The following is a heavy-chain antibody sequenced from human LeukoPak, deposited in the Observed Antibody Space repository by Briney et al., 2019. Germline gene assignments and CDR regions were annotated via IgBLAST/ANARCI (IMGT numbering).Heavy chain of an antibody. V-gene: IGHV3-23*01. Sequence: GGSLRLSCAASGFTFSSYAMSWVRQAPGKGLEWVSAISGSGGSTYYADSVKGRFTISRDNSKNTLYLQMNSLRAEDTAVYYCARSYDFGRGPPGDAFDNWGPGTLVTVSS. CDR3: ARSYDFGRGPPGDAFDN. CDR2: ISGSGGST. J-gene: IGHJ3*02. CDR1: GFTFSSYA. D-gene: IGHD3-3*01.